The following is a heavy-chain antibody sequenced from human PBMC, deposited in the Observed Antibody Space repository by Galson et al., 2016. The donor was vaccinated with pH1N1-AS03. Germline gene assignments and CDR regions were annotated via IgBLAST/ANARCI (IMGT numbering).Heavy chain of an antibody. CDR1: GLSVTDYY. CDR3: ARRATDGYTIDY. CDR2: ISWNGDFI. Sequence: SLRLSCAASGLSVTDYYMAWIRQAPGKGLECVSYISWNGDFIQYADSVRGRFTISRDNAKNSLYLHMNSLSAEDTAVYYCARRATDGYTIDYWGQGTLVTVSS. D-gene: IGHD5-24*01. V-gene: IGHV3-11*04. J-gene: IGHJ4*02.